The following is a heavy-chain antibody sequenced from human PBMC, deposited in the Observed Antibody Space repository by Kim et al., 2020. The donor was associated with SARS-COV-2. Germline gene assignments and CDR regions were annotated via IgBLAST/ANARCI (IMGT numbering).Heavy chain of an antibody. CDR3: ARDASRSRYYDSSGYPGAPLDS. Sequence: SVKVSCKASGGTFSSYAISWVRQAPGQGLEWMGGIIPIFGTANYAQKFQGRVTITADESTSTAYMELSSLRSEDTAVYYCARDASRSRYYDSSGYPGAPLDSWGQGTLVTVSS. CDR2: IIPIFGTA. V-gene: IGHV1-69*13. J-gene: IGHJ4*02. D-gene: IGHD3-22*01. CDR1: GGTFSSYA.